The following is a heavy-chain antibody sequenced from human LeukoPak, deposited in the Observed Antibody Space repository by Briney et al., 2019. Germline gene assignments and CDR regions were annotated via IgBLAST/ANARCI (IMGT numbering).Heavy chain of an antibody. D-gene: IGHD1-1*01. J-gene: IGHJ4*02. CDR1: GFTFSSYA. V-gene: IGHV3-23*01. Sequence: GGSLRLSCAASGFTFSSYAMSWVRQAPGKGLEWVSGISGSGGSTYYADSVKGRFTISRDNSKNTLYLQMDSLRAEDTAVYYCAKDRLPGTPYYFDYWGQGTLVTVSS. CDR2: ISGSGGST. CDR3: AKDRLPGTPYYFDY.